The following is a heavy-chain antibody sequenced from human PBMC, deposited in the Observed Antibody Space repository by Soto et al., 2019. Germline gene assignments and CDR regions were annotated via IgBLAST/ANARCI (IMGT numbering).Heavy chain of an antibody. CDR2: IDTSGNT. CDR1: VDSITTYY. Sequence: SETLCLTCTVAVDSITTYYWSWIRQPAGKGLEWIGRIDTSGNTNYNPSLKSRVTMSVDTSKKQFSLKLTSVTAADTAVYYCARYSNNWFQTEGMDVWGQGTTVTVSS. CDR3: ARYSNNWFQTEGMDV. V-gene: IGHV4-4*07. J-gene: IGHJ6*02. D-gene: IGHD6-13*01.